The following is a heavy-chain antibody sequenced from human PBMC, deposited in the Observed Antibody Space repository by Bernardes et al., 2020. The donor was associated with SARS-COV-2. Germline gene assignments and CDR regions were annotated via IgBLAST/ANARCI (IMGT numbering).Heavy chain of an antibody. V-gene: IGHV1-2*02. J-gene: IGHJ6*02. Sequence: ASVKVSCKASGYTFTGYYMHWVRQAPGQGLEWMGWINPNSGGTNYAQKFQGRVTMTRDTSISTAYMELSRLRSDDTAVYYCARALMVRGVIIPETAYYYYSGMDVWGQGTTVTVSS. CDR1: GYTFTGYY. CDR2: INPNSGGT. CDR3: ARALMVRGVIIPETAYYYYSGMDV. D-gene: IGHD3-10*01.